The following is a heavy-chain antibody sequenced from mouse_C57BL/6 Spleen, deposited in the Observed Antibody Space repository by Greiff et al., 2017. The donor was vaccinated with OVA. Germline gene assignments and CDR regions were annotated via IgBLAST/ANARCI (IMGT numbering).Heavy chain of an antibody. V-gene: IGHV3-6*01. CDR3: ARDPYFYAMDY. D-gene: IGHD1-1*01. J-gene: IGHJ4*01. CDR1: GYSITSGYY. CDR2: ISYDGSN. Sequence: EVKLMESGPGLVKPSQSLSLTCSVTGYSITSGYYWNWIRQFPGNKLEWMGYISYDGSNNYNPSLKNRISITRDTSKNQFFLKLNSVTTEDTATYYCARDPYFYAMDYWGQGTSVTVSS.